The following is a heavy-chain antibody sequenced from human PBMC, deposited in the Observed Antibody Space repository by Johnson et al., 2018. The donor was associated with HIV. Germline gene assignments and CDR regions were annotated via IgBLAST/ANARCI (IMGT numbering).Heavy chain of an antibody. CDR3: AKERDSGGYFDAFDL. V-gene: IGHV3-30-3*01. D-gene: IGHD1-26*01. CDR2: ISYDGSNK. J-gene: IGHJ3*01. Sequence: QVQLVESGGGVVQPGRSLRLSCAASGFTFSSYAMHWVHQAPGKGLEWVAVISYDGSNKYYADSVKGRFTISRDNSKNTLYLQMNSLRAEDTAVYYCAKERDSGGYFDAFDLWGQGTMVTISS. CDR1: GFTFSSYA.